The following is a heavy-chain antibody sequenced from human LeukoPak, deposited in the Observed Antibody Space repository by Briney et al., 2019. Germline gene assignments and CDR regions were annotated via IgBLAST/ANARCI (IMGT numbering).Heavy chain of an antibody. V-gene: IGHV3-48*02. CDR3: ARDRYYGSGNYQNAGGCFDY. D-gene: IGHD3-10*01. J-gene: IGHJ4*02. CDR2: ISSSSII. CDR1: GFTSSTYS. Sequence: GGSLRLSCAVSGFTSSTYSMNWVRQAPGKGLEWVSYISSSSIIFYADSVKGRFTISRDNAKNSLYLQMNSLRDEDTAVYYCARDRYYGSGNYQNAGGCFDYWGQGTLVSVSS.